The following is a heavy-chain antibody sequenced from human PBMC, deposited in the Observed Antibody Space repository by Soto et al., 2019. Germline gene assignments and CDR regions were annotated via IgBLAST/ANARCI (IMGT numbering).Heavy chain of an antibody. CDR2: ISPKSTYR. D-gene: IGHD2-21*01. CDR3: ARGGGGGLFEH. J-gene: IGHJ4*02. V-gene: IGHV3-11*06. Sequence: GGSLRLSCATSGFPFSDYYMSWIRQAPGKGLEWLSHISPKSTYRNYADSVKGRFTISRDDTKSSLFLQMNSLGVEDTAVYYCARGGGGGLFEHWGQGVLVTVSS. CDR1: GFPFSDYY.